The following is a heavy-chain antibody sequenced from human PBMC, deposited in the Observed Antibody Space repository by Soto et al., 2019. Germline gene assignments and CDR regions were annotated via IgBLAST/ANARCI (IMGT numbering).Heavy chain of an antibody. CDR1: GFTFSSYA. D-gene: IGHD3-16*01. CDR3: AKDRITFGGSEPPDAFDI. CDR2: ISGSGGST. Sequence: VQLVQPGVEVKKPGASVKVSCKASGFTFSSYAMSWVRQAPGKGLEWVSAISGSGGSTYYADSVKGRFTISRDNSQTTLELQMNSLRAEDTAVYYCAKDRITFGGSEPPDAFDIWGQGTMVTVSS. V-gene: IGHV3-23*04. J-gene: IGHJ3*02.